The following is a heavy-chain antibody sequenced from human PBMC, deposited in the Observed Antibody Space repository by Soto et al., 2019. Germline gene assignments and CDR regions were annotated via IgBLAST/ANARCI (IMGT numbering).Heavy chain of an antibody. D-gene: IGHD6-13*01. V-gene: IGHV3-30*18. CDR1: GFTFNNYG. J-gene: IGHJ3*01. CDR3: AKDQGIAASHGID. CDR2: ISNDGSDK. Sequence: QVQLVESGGGVVQPGMSLRLSCAASGFTFNNYGMHWVRHAPGKGLEWVATISNDGSDKYYADSVKGRLTISRDNSKNTVYLQMTSLRAEETAVYYCAKDQGIAASHGIDWGQGTMVTVSS.